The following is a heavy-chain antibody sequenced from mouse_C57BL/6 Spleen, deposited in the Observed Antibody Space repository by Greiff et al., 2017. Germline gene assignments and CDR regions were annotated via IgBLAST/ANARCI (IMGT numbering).Heavy chain of an antibody. V-gene: IGHV1-69*01. Sequence: QVQLQQPGAELVMPGASVKLSCKASGYTFTSYWMHWVKQRPGQGLEWIGEIDPSASYTNYNQKFKGKSTLTVDKSSSTAYMQLSSLTSEDSAVYYCARGAYYSNSFAYWGQGTLVTVSA. D-gene: IGHD2-5*01. CDR1: GYTFTSYW. CDR2: IDPSASYT. CDR3: ARGAYYSNSFAY. J-gene: IGHJ3*01.